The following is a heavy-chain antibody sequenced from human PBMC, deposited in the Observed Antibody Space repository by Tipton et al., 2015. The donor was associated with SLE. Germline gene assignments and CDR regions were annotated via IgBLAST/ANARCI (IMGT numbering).Heavy chain of an antibody. D-gene: IGHD3-10*01. CDR1: GFTFSSYG. Sequence: RSLRLSCAASGFTFSSYGMHWVRQAPGKGLGWVAVIWYDGSNEYYADSVKGRFTISRDNSKNTLYLQMNSLRAEDTAVYYCAKAHLVQGVTPFDYWDQGTLVTVSS. CDR3: AKAHLVQGVTPFDY. CDR2: IWYDGSNE. J-gene: IGHJ4*02. V-gene: IGHV3-33*06.